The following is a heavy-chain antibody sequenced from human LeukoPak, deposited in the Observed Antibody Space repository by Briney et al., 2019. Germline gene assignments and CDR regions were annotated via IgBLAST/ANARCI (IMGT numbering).Heavy chain of an antibody. Sequence: AGGSLRLSCAASGFIFSSYWMSWVRQAPGKGLEWVSAISGSGGSTYYADSVKGRFTISRDNSKNALYLQMNSLRAEDTAVYYCAKHYRGPFDYWGQGTLVTVSS. D-gene: IGHD3-10*01. V-gene: IGHV3-23*01. CDR1: GFIFSSYW. CDR2: ISGSGGST. CDR3: AKHYRGPFDY. J-gene: IGHJ4*02.